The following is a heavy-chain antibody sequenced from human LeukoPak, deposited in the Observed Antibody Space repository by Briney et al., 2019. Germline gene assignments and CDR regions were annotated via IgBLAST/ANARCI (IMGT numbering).Heavy chain of an antibody. CDR1: GYTFTSYG. CDR3: ARDRGRGVRGAMSDY. J-gene: IGHJ4*02. V-gene: IGHV1-18*01. Sequence: ASVKVSCKASGYTFTSYGISWVRQAPGQGLEWMGWISAYNGNTNYAQKLQGRVTMTTDTSTSTAYTELRSLRSDDTAVYYCARDRGRGVRGAMSDYWGQGTLVTVSS. CDR2: ISAYNGNT. D-gene: IGHD3-10*01.